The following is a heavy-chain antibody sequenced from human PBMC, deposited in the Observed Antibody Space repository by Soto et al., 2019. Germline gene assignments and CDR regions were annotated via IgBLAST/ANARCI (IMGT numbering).Heavy chain of an antibody. CDR3: AREIRDYGDYVFRFHY. V-gene: IGHV4-59*01. Sequence: PSETLSLTCTVSGGSISSYCWSCIRQPPGKGLEWIVYIYYSGSTNYNPSLKSRVTISVDTSKNQFSLKLSSVTAGDTAVYYCAREIRDYGDYVFRFHYSGQAPLVRVSS. CDR1: GGSISSYC. CDR2: IYYSGST. J-gene: IGHJ4*02. D-gene: IGHD4-17*01.